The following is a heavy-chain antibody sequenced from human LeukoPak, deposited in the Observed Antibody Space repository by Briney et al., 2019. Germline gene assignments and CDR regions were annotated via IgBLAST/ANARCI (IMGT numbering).Heavy chain of an antibody. D-gene: IGHD3-10*01. CDR2: IYSNGGT. V-gene: IGHV4-59*08. CDR3: ARHASGIYGSRGDFDF. Sequence: SETLSPTCSVSGGSVSSFYWSWIRQPPGKGLEWIGYIYSNGGTNYNPSLKSRVTMSVDTSKNQFSLNLNSVTAADTAVYYCARHASGIYGSRGDFDFWGPGTLVTVSS. CDR1: GGSVSSFY. J-gene: IGHJ4*02.